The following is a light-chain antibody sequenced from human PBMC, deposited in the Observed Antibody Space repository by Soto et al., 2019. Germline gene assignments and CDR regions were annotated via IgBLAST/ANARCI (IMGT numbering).Light chain of an antibody. V-gene: IGKV3-15*01. CDR2: GAS. Sequence: EIVMTQSPATLSVSPGERATLSCRASQSVSSNLAWYQQKPGQAPRLLIYGASTRATGISARFSGSGSGTEFTLTISSLQSEDFAVYYCQQYINWPLTFGGGTKVEIK. J-gene: IGKJ4*01. CDR3: QQYINWPLT. CDR1: QSVSSN.